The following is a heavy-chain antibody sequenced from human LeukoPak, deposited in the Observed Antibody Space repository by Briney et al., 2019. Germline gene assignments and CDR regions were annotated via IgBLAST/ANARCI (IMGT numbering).Heavy chain of an antibody. CDR3: ARDGRYNLNYADY. Sequence: ASVKVSCKASGYTFASYGISWVRQAPGQGLEWMGRISAYNGNTNYAQKLQGRGTMTTDTSTSKAYMELKSLRSDDTVVYYCARDGRYNLNYADYWGQGTLVTVSS. D-gene: IGHD1-20*01. CDR1: GYTFASYG. CDR2: ISAYNGNT. J-gene: IGHJ4*02. V-gene: IGHV1-18*01.